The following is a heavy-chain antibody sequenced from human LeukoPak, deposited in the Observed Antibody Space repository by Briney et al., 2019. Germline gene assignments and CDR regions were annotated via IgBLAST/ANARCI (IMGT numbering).Heavy chain of an antibody. D-gene: IGHD3-22*01. CDR1: GAYIGNYY. CDR3: VTLSSGAGFDV. Sequence: SETLSLTCTVSGAYIGNYYWTWVRQPAAQGLEWIGRLHASESTVYNPSLKSRVTMSMDTSKDQLSLTLTSVTAADSAIYYCVTLSSGAGFDVWGQGTVVTVSS. CDR2: LHASEST. J-gene: IGHJ3*01. V-gene: IGHV4-4*07.